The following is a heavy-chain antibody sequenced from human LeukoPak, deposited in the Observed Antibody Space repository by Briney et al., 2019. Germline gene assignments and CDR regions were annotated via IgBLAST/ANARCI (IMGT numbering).Heavy chain of an antibody. CDR1: GFTFTSSA. Sequence: GASVKVSCKASGFTFTSSAVHWVRQAPGQGLEWMGRINPNSGGTNYAQKFQGRVTMTRDTSISTAYMELSRLRSDDTAVYYCARGSLVQRLLRSWFDPWGQGTLVTVSS. CDR3: ARGSLVQRLLRSWFDP. D-gene: IGHD6-13*01. CDR2: INPNSGGT. J-gene: IGHJ5*02. V-gene: IGHV1-2*06.